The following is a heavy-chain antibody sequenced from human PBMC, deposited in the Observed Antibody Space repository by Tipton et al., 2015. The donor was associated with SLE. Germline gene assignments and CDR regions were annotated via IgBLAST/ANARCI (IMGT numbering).Heavy chain of an antibody. CDR3: TRVYQCFDY. CDR1: GGSVSSGFYY. D-gene: IGHD2-2*01. V-gene: IGHV4-61*01. CDR2: ISNSGST. J-gene: IGHJ4*02. Sequence: LRLSCTVSGGSVSSGFYYWSWIRQPPGKGLEWIGYISNSGSTHYNPSLKSRITIPIDTSKNQFSLEVNSVTAADTAVYYCTRVYQCFDYWGQGALVTVSS.